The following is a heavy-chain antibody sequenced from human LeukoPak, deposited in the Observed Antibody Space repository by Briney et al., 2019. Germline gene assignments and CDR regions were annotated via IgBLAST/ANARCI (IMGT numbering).Heavy chain of an antibody. Sequence: SETLSLTCAVYSQSFSGYYWRWIRQPPGKGLEWIGEINRSGSTNYNPSLKSRVTISVDTSKNQFSLKLSSVTAADTAVYYCARQRRGIVVVVAGSLGYMDVWGKGTTVTISS. CDR1: SQSFSGYY. J-gene: IGHJ6*03. CDR2: INRSGST. D-gene: IGHD2-15*01. V-gene: IGHV4-34*01. CDR3: ARQRRGIVVVVAGSLGYMDV.